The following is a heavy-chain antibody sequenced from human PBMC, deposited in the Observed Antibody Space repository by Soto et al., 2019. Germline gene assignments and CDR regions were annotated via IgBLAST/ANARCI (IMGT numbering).Heavy chain of an antibody. D-gene: IGHD1-26*01. V-gene: IGHV3-48*02. Sequence: EVQLVESGGGLVQPGGSLRLSCAASGFTFSTYSMNWVRQAPGKGLEWVSYISSSSSTIYYADSVKGRFTSSRDNAKNSLYLQMNSLGDEDTAVYYCIGDGGATDWFDPWGQGTLVTVSS. J-gene: IGHJ5*02. CDR3: IGDGGATDWFDP. CDR1: GFTFSTYS. CDR2: ISSSSSTI.